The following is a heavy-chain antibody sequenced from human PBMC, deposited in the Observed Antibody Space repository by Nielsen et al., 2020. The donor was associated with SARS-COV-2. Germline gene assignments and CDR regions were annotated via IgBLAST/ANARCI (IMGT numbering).Heavy chain of an antibody. V-gene: IGHV3-9*01. J-gene: IGHJ6*02. D-gene: IGHD5-12*01. CDR1: GFTFDDYA. CDR2: ISWNSGSI. Sequence: SLKISCAASGFTFDDYAMHWVRQAPGKGLEWVSGISWNSGSIGYADSVKGRFTISRDNAKNSLYLQMNSLRAEDTALYYCATYSRPIVAIPIDYYGIDVWGQGTTVTVSS. CDR3: ATYSRPIVAIPIDYYGIDV.